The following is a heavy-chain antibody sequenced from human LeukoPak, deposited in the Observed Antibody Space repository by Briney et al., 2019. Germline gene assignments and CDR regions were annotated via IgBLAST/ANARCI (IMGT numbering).Heavy chain of an antibody. CDR3: ARQISTGEVDY. D-gene: IGHD7-27*01. V-gene: IGHV1-2*06. Sequence: ASVKVSCKASGYTFTGYYIHWVRQAPGQGLEWMGRINPNSGGTNYAQKFQGRVTMTRDTSISTAYIELSRLSSDDTAVYYCARQISTGEVDYWGQGTLVTVSS. CDR1: GYTFTGYY. J-gene: IGHJ4*02. CDR2: INPNSGGT.